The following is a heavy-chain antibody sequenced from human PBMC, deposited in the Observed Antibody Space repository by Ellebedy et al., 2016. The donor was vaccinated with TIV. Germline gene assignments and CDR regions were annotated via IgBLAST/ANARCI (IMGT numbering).Heavy chain of an antibody. J-gene: IGHJ4*02. Sequence: GGSLRLSXAASGFTFSRHAMSWVRQAPGKGLEWVSAISGSGSNTYYADSVKGRFTISRDNSKNTLYLQMNSLRAEDTAVYYCAKDPIRYFDWPYFDYWGQGTLVTVSS. D-gene: IGHD3-9*01. CDR1: GFTFSRHA. CDR2: ISGSGSNT. V-gene: IGHV3-23*01. CDR3: AKDPIRYFDWPYFDY.